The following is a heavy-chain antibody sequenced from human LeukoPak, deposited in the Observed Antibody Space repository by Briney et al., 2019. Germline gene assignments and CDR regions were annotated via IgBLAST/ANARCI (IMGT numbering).Heavy chain of an antibody. CDR1: GYTFTSYG. CDR2: ISAYNGNT. D-gene: IGHD5-12*01. J-gene: IGHJ4*02. V-gene: IGHV1-18*01. Sequence: GASVKVSCKASGYTFTSYGISWVRQAPGQGLEWMGWISAYNGNTNYAQKLQGRVTMTTDTSTSTAYMELRSLRSDDTAVYYCARVDLDIVAMVFDYWGQGTLVTVSS. CDR3: ARVDLDIVAMVFDY.